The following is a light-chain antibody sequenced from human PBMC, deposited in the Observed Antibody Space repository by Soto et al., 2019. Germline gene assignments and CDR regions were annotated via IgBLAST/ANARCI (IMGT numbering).Light chain of an antibody. CDR3: QQSYRTPNT. CDR2: AAS. Sequence: DIQMTQSPSSLSASVGDRVTITCRARQSISSYLNWFQHKPGKAPKLLIYAASSLQSGVPSRFSGSGSGTDFTLTISSLQPEDFATYYCQQSYRTPNTFGQGTKLEIK. CDR1: QSISSY. J-gene: IGKJ2*01. V-gene: IGKV1-39*01.